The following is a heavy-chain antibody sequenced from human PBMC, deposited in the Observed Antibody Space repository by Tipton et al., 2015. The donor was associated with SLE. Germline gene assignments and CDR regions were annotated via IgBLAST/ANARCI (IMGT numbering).Heavy chain of an antibody. V-gene: IGHV6-1*01. D-gene: IGHD1-26*01. Sequence: GLVKPSQTLSLTCAISGDSVSSNTVAWNWIRQSPSRGLEWLGRTYYRSVWYNDYAASVKSRITVNPDTAKNQFSLQPNSVTPEDTAVYYCSRGRNSGFDLWGQGTLVTVSS. CDR3: SRGRNSGFDL. CDR1: GDSVSSNTVA. CDR2: TYYRSVWYN. J-gene: IGHJ4*02.